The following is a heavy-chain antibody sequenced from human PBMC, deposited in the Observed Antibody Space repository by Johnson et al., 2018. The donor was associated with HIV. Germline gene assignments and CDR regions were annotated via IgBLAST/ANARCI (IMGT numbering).Heavy chain of an antibody. V-gene: IGHV3-15*01. CDR2: IKSKTDGGTT. CDR1: GFTFSSYW. CDR3: ARDGYSYGDAFDI. D-gene: IGHD5-18*01. J-gene: IGHJ3*02. Sequence: VQLVESGGGLVQPGGSLRLSCAASGFTFSSYWMHWVRQAPGKGLEWVGRIKSKTDGGTTDYAAPVKGRFTISRDDSKNTLYLQMNSLRAEDTAVYYCARDGYSYGDAFDIWGQGTMVTVSS.